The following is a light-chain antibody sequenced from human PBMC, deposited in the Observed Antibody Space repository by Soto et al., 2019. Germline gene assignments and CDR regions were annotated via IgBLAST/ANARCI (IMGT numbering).Light chain of an antibody. CDR2: AIS. Sequence: QSALTQPRSVSGSPGQSVTISCTGTNSDVGGYNFVSWYQQLPGKAPKLMISAISQRPSGVPDRFSGSKSGNTASLTISVLQADEEADYFCCSYTASDIWVFGGGTKLTVL. CDR1: NSDVGGYNF. CDR3: CSYTASDIWV. V-gene: IGLV2-11*01. J-gene: IGLJ3*02.